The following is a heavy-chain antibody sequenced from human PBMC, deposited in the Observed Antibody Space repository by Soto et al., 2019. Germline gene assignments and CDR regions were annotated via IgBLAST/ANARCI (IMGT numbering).Heavy chain of an antibody. Sequence: PSETLSLTGTGSGDSVTSVSDYWSWIRQPPGKGLEWIGYIYYSGSADYNPSLGSRVTISIDTSKNQFSLKLTSVTAADTAVYYCARGVGFGYYYYHMDLWGQGTTVTVSS. D-gene: IGHD3-10*01. CDR1: GDSVTSVSDY. V-gene: IGHV4-61*01. CDR3: ARGVGFGYYYYHMDL. CDR2: IYYSGSA. J-gene: IGHJ6*02.